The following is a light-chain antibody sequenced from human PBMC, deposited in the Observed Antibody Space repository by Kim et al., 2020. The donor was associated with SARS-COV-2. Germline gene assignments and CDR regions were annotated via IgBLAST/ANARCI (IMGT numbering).Light chain of an antibody. Sequence: QSALTQPASVSGSPGQSITISCTGTSSLVGDYNYVSWYQQHPDQAPKLIIYDVSYRPSGVSTHFSGSKSGNTASLTISGLQAADEADYYCTSYTGADTVLFGGGTQLTFL. V-gene: IGLV2-14*03. CDR3: TSYTGADTVL. CDR1: SSLVGDYNY. CDR2: DVS. J-gene: IGLJ2*01.